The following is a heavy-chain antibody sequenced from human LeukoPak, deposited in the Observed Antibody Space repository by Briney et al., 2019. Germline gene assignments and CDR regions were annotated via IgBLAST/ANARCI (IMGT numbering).Heavy chain of an antibody. V-gene: IGHV3-74*03. D-gene: IGHD3-22*01. Sequence: PGGSLSLSCAASGVTFINYWMHWVRQVPGKGLVWVSRIDTDGSGTTYADSVKGRFTISRDNAKNTLYLQMNSLRAEDTAVYYCARASSGYQGDYWGQGTLVTVSS. J-gene: IGHJ4*02. CDR3: ARASSGYQGDY. CDR2: IDTDGSGT. CDR1: GVTFINYW.